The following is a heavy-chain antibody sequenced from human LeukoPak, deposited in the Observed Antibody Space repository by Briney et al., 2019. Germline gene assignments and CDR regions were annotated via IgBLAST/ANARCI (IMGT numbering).Heavy chain of an antibody. D-gene: IGHD3-22*01. CDR1: GFTFSRYA. V-gene: IGHV3-53*01. CDR3: ARDRREYYDSSGYFDY. Sequence: GGSLRLSCAASGFTFSRYAMHWVRQAPGKGLEWVSVIYSGGSTYYADSVKGRFTISRDNSKNTLYLQMNSLRAEDTAVYYCARDRREYYDSSGYFDYWGQGTLVTVSS. J-gene: IGHJ4*02. CDR2: IYSGGST.